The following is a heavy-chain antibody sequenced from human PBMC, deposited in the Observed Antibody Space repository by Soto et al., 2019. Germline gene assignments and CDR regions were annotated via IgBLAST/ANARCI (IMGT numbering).Heavy chain of an antibody. Sequence: EVQLVESGGGLVQPGRPLRLSCAASGFTFDDYAMHWVRQAPGKGLEWVSGISWEGGSIGYADSVKGRFTISRDNAKNSLYLQMNSLRAEDTALYYCAKDHDEDFGYDLDYFNYWGQGTLVTVSS. D-gene: IGHD5-12*01. J-gene: IGHJ4*02. CDR3: AKDHDEDFGYDLDYFNY. CDR2: ISWEGGSI. CDR1: GFTFDDYA. V-gene: IGHV3-9*01.